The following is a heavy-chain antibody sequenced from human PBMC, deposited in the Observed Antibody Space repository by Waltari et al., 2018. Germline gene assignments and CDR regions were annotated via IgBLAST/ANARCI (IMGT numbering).Heavy chain of an antibody. V-gene: IGHV1-18*01. J-gene: IGHJ4*02. D-gene: IGHD3-22*01. CDR2: STAYNGNT. CDR1: GYTFTSYG. CDR3: ARDLYYDSSGYKASPDY. Sequence: QVQLVQSGAEVKKPGASVKVSCKASGYTFTSYGISWVRQAPGQGLEWMGWSTAYNGNTNNAQKLKGRVTMTTDTSTSTAYMELRSLRSDDTAVYYCARDLYYDSSGYKASPDYWGQGTLVTVSS.